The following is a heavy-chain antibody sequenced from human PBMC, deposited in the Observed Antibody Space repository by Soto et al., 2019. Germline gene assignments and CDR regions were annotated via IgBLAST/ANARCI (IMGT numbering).Heavy chain of an antibody. V-gene: IGHV3-23*01. D-gene: IGHD2-2*01. CDR3: AKGLVPAAKTSLNDY. J-gene: IGHJ4*02. CDR2: SIDNGGST. CDR1: GFSFSYYG. Sequence: GGSRRRSWAASGFSFSYYGMTGVRQAPGKGLEWVSTSIDNGGSTYYADSVKGRFTISTDNSKKTLYLQMNSLRAEDTAVYHCAKGLVPAAKTSLNDYWGQGTLVTVSS.